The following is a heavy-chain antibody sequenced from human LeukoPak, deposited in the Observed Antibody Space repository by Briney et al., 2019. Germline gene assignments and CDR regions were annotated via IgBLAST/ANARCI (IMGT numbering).Heavy chain of an antibody. J-gene: IGHJ6*03. V-gene: IGHV3-30*03. Sequence: PGGSLRLSCAASGFTFSSYGMHWVRQAPGKGLEWVAVISYDGSNKYYADSVKGRFTISRDNSKNTLYLQMNSLRAEDTAVYYCASPDFWSGPSYYMDVWGKGTTVTVSS. D-gene: IGHD3-3*01. CDR3: ASPDFWSGPSYYMDV. CDR2: ISYDGSNK. CDR1: GFTFSSYG.